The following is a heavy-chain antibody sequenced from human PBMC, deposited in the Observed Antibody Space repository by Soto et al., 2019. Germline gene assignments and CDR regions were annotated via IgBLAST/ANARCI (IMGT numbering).Heavy chain of an antibody. Sequence: SETLSLTCTVSGGSISSYYWSWIRQPPGEGLEWIGYIYYSGSTNYNPSLKSRVTISVDTSKNQFSLRLSSVTAADTAVYYCARGGLTPIDYWGQGTLVTVSS. V-gene: IGHV4-59*01. CDR3: ARGGLTPIDY. CDR2: IYYSGST. D-gene: IGHD6-19*01. J-gene: IGHJ4*02. CDR1: GGSISSYY.